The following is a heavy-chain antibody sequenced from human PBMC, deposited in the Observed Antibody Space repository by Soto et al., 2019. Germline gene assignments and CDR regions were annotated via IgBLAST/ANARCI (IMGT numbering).Heavy chain of an antibody. D-gene: IGHD3-22*01. J-gene: IGHJ4*02. CDR2: IIPIFGTA. Sequence: GASVKVSCKASGGTFSSYAISWVRQAPGQGLEWMGGIIPIFGTANYAQKFQGRVTITADESTSTAYMELSSLRSDDTAVYYCARGLSSRYSPEDYWGQGTLVTVSS. CDR3: ARGLSSRYSPEDY. CDR1: GGTFSSYA. V-gene: IGHV1-69*13.